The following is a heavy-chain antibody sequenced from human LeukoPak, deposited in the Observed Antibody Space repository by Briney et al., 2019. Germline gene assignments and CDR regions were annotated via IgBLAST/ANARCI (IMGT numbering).Heavy chain of an antibody. CDR1: GYTLTELS. D-gene: IGHD3-10*01. Sequence: ASVKVSCKVSGYTLTELSMHWARQAPGKGLEWMGGFDPEDGETIYAQKFQGRVTMTEDTSTDTAYMELSSLRSEDTAVYYCATVIARRISMVRGVTLDYWGQGTLVTVSS. V-gene: IGHV1-24*01. CDR2: FDPEDGET. CDR3: ATVIARRISMVRGVTLDY. J-gene: IGHJ4*02.